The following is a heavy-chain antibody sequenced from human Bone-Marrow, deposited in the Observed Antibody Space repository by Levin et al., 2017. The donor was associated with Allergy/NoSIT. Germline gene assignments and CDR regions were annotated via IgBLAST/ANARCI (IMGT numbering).Heavy chain of an antibody. V-gene: IGHV3-23*01. D-gene: IGHD2-21*01. CDR2: ISGNSRVI. CDR1: GFTFSNYA. Sequence: QPGGSLRLSCVVSGFTFSNYAMSWIRQTPDKGLEWISIISGNSRVIYYADPVRGRFTISRDNSKNTLYLQMSSLRAEDTALYYCVSYRDGPYIPIAYWGQGTLVTVSS. J-gene: IGHJ4*02. CDR3: VSYRDGPYIPIAY.